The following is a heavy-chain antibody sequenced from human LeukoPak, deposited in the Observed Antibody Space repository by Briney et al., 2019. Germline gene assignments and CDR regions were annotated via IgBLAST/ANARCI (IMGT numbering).Heavy chain of an antibody. CDR2: INPNSGGT. Sequence: ASVKVSCKASGYTFTGYYMHWVRQAPGQGLEWMGWINPNSGGTNYAQKFQGRVTMTRDTSISTAYMELSRLRSDDTAVYYCARVPDYYDSSGYYYPFDYWGQGTLVTVSS. V-gene: IGHV1-2*02. CDR3: ARVPDYYDSSGYYYPFDY. D-gene: IGHD3-22*01. CDR1: GYTFTGYY. J-gene: IGHJ4*02.